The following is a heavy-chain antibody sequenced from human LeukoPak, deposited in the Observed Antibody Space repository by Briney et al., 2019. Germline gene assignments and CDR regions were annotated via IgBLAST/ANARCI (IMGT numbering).Heavy chain of an antibody. J-gene: IGHJ5*02. CDR1: GVSLNNYY. Sequence: SETLSLTCNVSGVSLNNYYLTWVRQSPGKGLEWIGYIFDIGNTNYNPSLTSRATISLDRSKNQFSLRLNSVTAADTAVYYCAKGMMPDWFDPWGQGTLVTVST. CDR2: IFDIGNT. V-gene: IGHV4-59*01. CDR3: AKGMMPDWFDP. D-gene: IGHD2-2*01.